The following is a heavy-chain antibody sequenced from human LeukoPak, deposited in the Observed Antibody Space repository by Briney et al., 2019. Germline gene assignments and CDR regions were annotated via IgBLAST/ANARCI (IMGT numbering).Heavy chain of an antibody. CDR3: GGKDYCNCYTWPDAFDI. J-gene: IGHJ3*02. Sequence: SDTLSLTCAVSGYSISSNNWWGWIRQPPGKGLELIGYIYYSGSTYYNPSLKSRVTMSVDTSKNQFSLKLSSVTAVDPAMYYWGGKDYCNCYTWPDAFDIWGQGKRVPVSS. V-gene: IGHV4-28*01. CDR1: GYSISSNNW. CDR2: IYYSGST. D-gene: IGHD2/OR15-2a*01.